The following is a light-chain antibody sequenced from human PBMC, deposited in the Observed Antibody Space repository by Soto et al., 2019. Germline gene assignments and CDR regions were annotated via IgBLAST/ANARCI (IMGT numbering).Light chain of an antibody. CDR2: GIS. J-gene: IGKJ5*01. V-gene: IGKV3-20*01. CDR3: HQYDGSTIT. Sequence: EIVMTQSPATRSLSPGERATLSCRASESVSGNVAWYQQKPGQAPRLLMSGISKRATGIPDRFSVGGSGTDFTLTISRLENEDFALYICHQYDGSTITFGQGTRLEI. CDR1: ESVSGN.